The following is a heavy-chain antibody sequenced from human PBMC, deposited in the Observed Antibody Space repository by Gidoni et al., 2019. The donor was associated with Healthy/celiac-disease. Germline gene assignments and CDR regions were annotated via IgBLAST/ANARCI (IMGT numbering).Heavy chain of an antibody. CDR1: GGSISSSSYY. CDR2: IYYSGST. J-gene: IGHJ6*03. CDR3: ASELRYFDWLLSPSYYYYMDV. Sequence: QLQLQESGPGLVKPSETLSLTCTVSGGSISSSSYYWGWIRQPPGKGLEWIGSIYYSGSTYYNPSLKSRVTISVDTSKNQFSLKLSSVTAADTAVYYCASELRYFDWLLSPSYYYYMDVWGKGTTVTVSS. D-gene: IGHD3-9*01. V-gene: IGHV4-39*01.